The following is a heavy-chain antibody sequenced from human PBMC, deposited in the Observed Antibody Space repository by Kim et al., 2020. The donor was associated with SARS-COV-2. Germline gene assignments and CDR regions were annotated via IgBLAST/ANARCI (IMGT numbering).Heavy chain of an antibody. D-gene: IGHD2-15*01. V-gene: IGHV4-31*03. CDR3: ARDPINGGRKFDY. CDR2: IYYSGST. Sequence: SETLSLTCTVSGGSISSGGYYWSWIRQHPGKGLEWIGYIYYSGSTYYNPSLKSRVTISVDTSKNQFSLKLSSVTAADTAVYYCARDPINGGRKFDYWGQGTLVTVSS. J-gene: IGHJ4*02. CDR1: GGSISSGGYY.